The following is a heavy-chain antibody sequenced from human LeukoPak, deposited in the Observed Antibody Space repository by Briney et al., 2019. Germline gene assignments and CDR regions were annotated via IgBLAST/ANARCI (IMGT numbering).Heavy chain of an antibody. D-gene: IGHD2-15*01. CDR2: INAGNGNT. V-gene: IGHV1-3*01. CDR1: GYTFTSYA. Sequence: ASVKVSCKASGYTFTSYAMHWVRQAPGQRLEWMGWINAGNGNTKYSQKFQGRVTITRDTSASTAYMELSSLRPEDTAVYYCAREAGKWPLGYCSGGSCYSGLSDYGMDVWGKGTTVTVSS. J-gene: IGHJ6*04. CDR3: AREAGKWPLGYCSGGSCYSGLSDYGMDV.